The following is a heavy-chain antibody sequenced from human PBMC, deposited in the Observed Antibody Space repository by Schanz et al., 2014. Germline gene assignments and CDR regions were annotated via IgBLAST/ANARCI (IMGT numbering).Heavy chain of an antibody. CDR3: ARDEGRDGYNLAFDV. J-gene: IGHJ3*01. CDR1: GFTVSSNY. Sequence: EVQLVESGGGLIQPGESLRLSCAVSGFTVSSNYMSWVRQAPGRGLEWVSTIYINAGSTRYADSVKGRFIISRDSSKNTLFLQTNSLRPEDTAVYFCARDEGRDGYNLAFDVWGQGTLVTVSS. CDR2: IYINAGST. D-gene: IGHD5-12*01. V-gene: IGHV3-53*01.